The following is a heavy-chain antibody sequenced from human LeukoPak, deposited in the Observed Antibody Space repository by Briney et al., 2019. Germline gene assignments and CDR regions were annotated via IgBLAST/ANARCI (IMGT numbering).Heavy chain of an antibody. J-gene: IGHJ5*02. V-gene: IGHV4-59*01. D-gene: IGHD6-13*01. CDR3: AKGCSAGTPHNWFDP. CDR2: TYYSGST. Sequence: SETLSDTCIDTGGSISGYYWSWIRPPPGKGLEWIGYTYYSGSTNYNPSLKSRVTISVDTSKNQFSLKLSSVTAADTAVYYCAKGCSAGTPHNWFDPWGQGTLVTVSS. CDR1: GGSISGYY.